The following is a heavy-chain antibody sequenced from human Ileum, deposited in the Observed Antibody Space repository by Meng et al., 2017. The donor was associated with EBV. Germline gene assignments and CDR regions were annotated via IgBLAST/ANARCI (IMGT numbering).Heavy chain of an antibody. V-gene: IGHV4-61*08. J-gene: IGHJ4*02. D-gene: IGHD1-26*01. CDR3: ARDLRVGGAFDY. CDR1: GGSVTSSGYY. Sequence: QLPLHESVPGLVQPSQHLSLPCTFSGGSVTSSGYYWSWLRQSPGKGLEWLGYVNYNGDSTYNPSLKSRVTIFIDTSKKQFYLNLTSATAADTAIYYCARDLRVGGAFDYWGQGTLVTVSS. CDR2: VNYNGDS.